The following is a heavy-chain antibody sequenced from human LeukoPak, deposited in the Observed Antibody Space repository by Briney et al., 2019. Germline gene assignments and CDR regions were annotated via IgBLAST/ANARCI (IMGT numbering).Heavy chain of an antibody. CDR3: ASYCSSTSCYSWFDP. CDR2: IHHTGST. Sequence: SETLSLTCSVSGYSISSGYYWGWIRQPPGKGLEWIGNIHHTGSTYYNPSLKSRVTISLDTSKNQFSLKLSSVTAADMAVYYCASYCSSTSCYSWFDPWGQGTLVTVSS. J-gene: IGHJ5*02. V-gene: IGHV4-38-2*02. CDR1: GYSISSGYY. D-gene: IGHD2-2*01.